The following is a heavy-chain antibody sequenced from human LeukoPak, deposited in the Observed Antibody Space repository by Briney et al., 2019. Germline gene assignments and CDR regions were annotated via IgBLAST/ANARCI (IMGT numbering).Heavy chain of an antibody. CDR1: GFTFDDYA. D-gene: IGHD1-26*01. J-gene: IGHJ4*02. V-gene: IGHV3-9*01. CDR3: AKGSGSYYRYSFDY. CDR2: ISWNRGSI. Sequence: GGSLRLSCATAGFTFDDYAMHWVRQVPGKGLEWISGISWNRGSIGYADSVRGRFTISRDNGKNSLYLQMNSLRPEDTALYHCAKGSGSYYRYSFDYWGQGTLVTVSS.